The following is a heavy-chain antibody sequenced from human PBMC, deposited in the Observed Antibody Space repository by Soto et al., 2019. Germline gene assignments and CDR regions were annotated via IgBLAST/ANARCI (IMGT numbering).Heavy chain of an antibody. V-gene: IGHV3-48*02. CDR1: GFTLSTYS. CDR2: ISKSSTTI. Sequence: VGSLRLSCIASGFTLSTYSMTWVRQAPGKGLEWLSYISKSSTTISYADSVKGRFTISRDNAKNSVYLEMSSLRDEDSAVYYCARDPPNFYYYGMDVWGQGTTVTVSS. CDR3: ARDPPNFYYYGMDV. J-gene: IGHJ6*02.